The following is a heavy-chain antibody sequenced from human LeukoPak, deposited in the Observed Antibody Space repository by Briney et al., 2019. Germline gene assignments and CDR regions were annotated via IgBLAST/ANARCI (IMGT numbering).Heavy chain of an antibody. CDR3: VRNLAVAGTCFDS. J-gene: IGHJ4*02. V-gene: IGHV3-7*03. CDR1: GFTFRNYW. CDR2: IKQDGSDR. D-gene: IGHD6-19*01. Sequence: QPGGSLRLSCAASGFTFRNYWMSWVRQAPGTGLEWVANIKQDGSDRNYVTSVRGRFTISRDNAESSLYLQMSSLRVEDTAVYYCVRNLAVAGTCFDSWGQGTLVTVSS.